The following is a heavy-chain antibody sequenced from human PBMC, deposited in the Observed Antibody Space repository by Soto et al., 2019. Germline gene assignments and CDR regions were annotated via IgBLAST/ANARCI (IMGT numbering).Heavy chain of an antibody. Sequence: SETLSLTCTVYGGSFSGYYWIWIRQPPGKGLEWIGEINHSGSTNYNPSLKSRVTISVDTSKNQFSLKLSSVTAADTAVYYCARGGGHYDYVWGSYRSPYYFDYWGQGTLVTVSS. CDR1: GGSFSGYY. CDR3: ARGGGHYDYVWGSYRSPYYFDY. J-gene: IGHJ4*02. CDR2: INHSGST. V-gene: IGHV4-34*01. D-gene: IGHD3-16*02.